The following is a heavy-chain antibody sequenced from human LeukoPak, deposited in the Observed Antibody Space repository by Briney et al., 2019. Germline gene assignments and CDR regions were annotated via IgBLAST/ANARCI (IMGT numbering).Heavy chain of an antibody. J-gene: IGHJ4*02. Sequence: ASVKVSCKASGYTFTIYGISWVRQAPGQGLEWMGWISAYNGNTNYAQKFQGRVTMTEDTSTDTAYMELSSLRSEDTAVYYCATLEGEWSFDYWGQGTLVTVSS. V-gene: IGHV1-18*01. CDR1: GYTFTIYG. CDR3: ATLEGEWSFDY. D-gene: IGHD3-3*01. CDR2: ISAYNGNT.